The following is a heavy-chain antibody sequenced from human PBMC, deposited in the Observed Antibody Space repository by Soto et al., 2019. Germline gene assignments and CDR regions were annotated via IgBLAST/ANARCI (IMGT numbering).Heavy chain of an antibody. J-gene: IGHJ3*02. CDR1: GFTFSDYY. CDR3: ARALLWFGENDAFDI. V-gene: IGHV3-11*01. Sequence: GGSLRLSSAASGFTFSDYYMSWIRQAPGKGLEWVSYISSSGSTIYYADSVKGRFTISRDNAKNSLYLQMNSLRAEDTAVYYCARALLWFGENDAFDIWGQGTMVTVSS. D-gene: IGHD3-10*01. CDR2: ISSSGSTI.